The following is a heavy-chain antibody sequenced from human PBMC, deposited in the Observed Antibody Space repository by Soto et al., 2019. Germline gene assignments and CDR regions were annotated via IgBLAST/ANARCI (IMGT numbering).Heavy chain of an antibody. J-gene: IGHJ6*02. CDR2: ISAYNGNT. V-gene: IGHV1-18*01. D-gene: IGHD6-13*01. CDR3: ATQYSSSWLSRSQYGMDV. Sequence: ASVKVSCKASGYTFTSYGISWVRQAPGQGLEWMGWISAYNGNTNYAQKLQGRVTMTTDTSTSTAYMELRSLRSDDTAVYYCATQYSSSWLSRSQYGMDVWGQGTTVTVSS. CDR1: GYTFTSYG.